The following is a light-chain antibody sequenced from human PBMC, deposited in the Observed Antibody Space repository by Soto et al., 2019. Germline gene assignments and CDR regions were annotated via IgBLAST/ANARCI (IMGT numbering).Light chain of an antibody. CDR1: SSDVGGYNY. Sequence: QSALTQPASVSGSPGQSITISCTGTSSDVGGYNYVSWYQHHPGKAPKLMIFDVSDRPSGVSSRFSGSKSGNTASLTISGRQADDEADYYCSSYTTSSTPHYVFGPGTKVTVL. CDR2: DVS. CDR3: SSYTTSSTPHYV. J-gene: IGLJ1*01. V-gene: IGLV2-14*03.